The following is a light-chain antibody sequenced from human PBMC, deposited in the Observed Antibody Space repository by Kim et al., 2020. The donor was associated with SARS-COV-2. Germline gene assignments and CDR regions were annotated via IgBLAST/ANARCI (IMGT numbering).Light chain of an antibody. CDR1: QSVTSSY. CDR3: QQYGGSPIT. J-gene: IGKJ5*01. CDR2: GAS. V-gene: IGKV3-20*01. Sequence: DIVLTQSPGTLSLSPGERATLSCRASQSVTSSYLAWYQQKPGQAPRLLIYGASSRATGIPDRFSGSGSGTDFTLTISSLEREDFAVYFCQQYGGSPITFGQGTRLEIK.